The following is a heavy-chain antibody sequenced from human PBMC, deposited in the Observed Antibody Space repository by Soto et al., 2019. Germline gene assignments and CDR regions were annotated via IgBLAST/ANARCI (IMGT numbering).Heavy chain of an antibody. CDR2: IYYSGST. D-gene: IGHD3-3*01. Sequence: SETLSLTCTVSGGSISSGDYYWSWIRQPPGKGLEWIGYIYYSGSTYYNPSLKSRVTISVDTSKNQFSMKLSSVTAAETAEYYCARGQIDPGDYDFWSGYYTPDYYGMDVWGQGTAVTVSS. V-gene: IGHV4-30-4*01. CDR1: GGSISSGDYY. J-gene: IGHJ6*02. CDR3: ARGQIDPGDYDFWSGYYTPDYYGMDV.